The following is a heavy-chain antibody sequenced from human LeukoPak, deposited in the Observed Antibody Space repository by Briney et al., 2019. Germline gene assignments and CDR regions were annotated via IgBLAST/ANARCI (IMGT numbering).Heavy chain of an antibody. CDR2: INHSGRT. CDR3: ARDVVVVPAAIQYGMDV. Sequence: SETLSLTCAVYGGSFSDYFWGWIRQPPGKGLEWIGEINHSGRTYYNPSLKSRVTISVDTSKNQFSLNLSSVTAAGTAVYYCARDVVVVPAAIQYGMDVWGQGTTVTVSS. CDR1: GGSFSDYF. J-gene: IGHJ6*02. V-gene: IGHV4-34*01. D-gene: IGHD2-2*01.